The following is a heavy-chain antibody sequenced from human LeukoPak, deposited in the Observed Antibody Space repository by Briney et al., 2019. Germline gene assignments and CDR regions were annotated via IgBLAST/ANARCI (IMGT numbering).Heavy chain of an antibody. D-gene: IGHD3-22*01. V-gene: IGHV1-69*05. CDR2: IIPIFGTA. Sequence: ASVKVSCKASGGTFSSYAISWVRQAPGQGLEWMGGIIPIFGTANYAQKFQGRVTMTRDMSTSTVYMELSSLRSEDTAVYYCARGGHVRVYDSSAYYGHEWGQGTLVTVSS. CDR3: ARGGHVRVYDSSAYYGHE. CDR1: GGTFSSYA. J-gene: IGHJ4*02.